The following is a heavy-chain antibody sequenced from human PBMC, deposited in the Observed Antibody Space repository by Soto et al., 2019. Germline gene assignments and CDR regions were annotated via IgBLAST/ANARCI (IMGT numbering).Heavy chain of an antibody. J-gene: IGHJ6*02. Sequence: GGSLRLSSAASGFTFSSYAMSWVRQAPGKVLEWVSAISGSGGSTYYADSVKGRSTISRDNSKNTLYLQMNSLRAEDTAVYYCAKDRGGGYCSSTSCYKGHYYYYGMDVWGQGTTVTVSS. CDR3: AKDRGGGYCSSTSCYKGHYYYYGMDV. CDR2: ISGSGGST. CDR1: GFTFSSYA. D-gene: IGHD2-2*02. V-gene: IGHV3-23*01.